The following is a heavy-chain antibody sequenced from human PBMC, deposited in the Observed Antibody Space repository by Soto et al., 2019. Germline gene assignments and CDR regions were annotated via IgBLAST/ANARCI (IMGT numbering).Heavy chain of an antibody. V-gene: IGHV4-38-2*01. D-gene: IGHD5-12*01. CDR1: GYSISSGFY. CDR2: MFHSGST. CDR3: ANQRSREGYNFIEY. Sequence: SETLSLTCAVSGYSISSGFYWGWIRQPPGKGLEWIGIMFHSGSTYYNPSLQSRVTISVDTSKNQVSMKLTSVTVADTAVYFCANQRSREGYNFIEYWGQGIQVTVSS. J-gene: IGHJ4*02.